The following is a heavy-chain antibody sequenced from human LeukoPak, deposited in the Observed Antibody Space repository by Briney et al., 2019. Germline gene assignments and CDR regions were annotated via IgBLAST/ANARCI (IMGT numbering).Heavy chain of an antibody. CDR3: ATLLVAYYYDSSGRIDI. Sequence: PGGSLRLSCAASGFTFSSYSMNWVRQAPGKGLEWVSYISSSSSTIYYADSVKGRFTISRDNAKNSLYLQMNSLRAEDTAVYYCATLLVAYYYDSSGRIDIWGQGTMVTVSS. CDR1: GFTFSSYS. V-gene: IGHV3-48*04. J-gene: IGHJ3*02. D-gene: IGHD3-22*01. CDR2: ISSSSSTI.